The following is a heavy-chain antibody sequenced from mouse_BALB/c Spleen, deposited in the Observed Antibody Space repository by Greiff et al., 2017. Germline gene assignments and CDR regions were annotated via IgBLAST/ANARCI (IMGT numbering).Heavy chain of an antibody. CDR1: GYTFTSYY. CDR2: INPSNGGT. Sequence: QVHVKQSGAELVKPGASVKLSCKASGYTFTSYYMYWVKQRPGQGLEWIGEINPSNGGTNFNEKFKSKATLTVDKSSSTAYMQLSSLTSEDSAVYYCTRKGHYYGNPWFAYWGQGTLVTVSA. V-gene: IGHV1S81*02. J-gene: IGHJ3*01. D-gene: IGHD2-1*01. CDR3: TRKGHYYGNPWFAY.